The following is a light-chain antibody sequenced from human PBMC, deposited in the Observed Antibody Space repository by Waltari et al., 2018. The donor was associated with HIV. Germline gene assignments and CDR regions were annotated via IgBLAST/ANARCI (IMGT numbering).Light chain of an antibody. CDR2: NTD. J-gene: IGLJ3*02. CDR1: PGTFISLNY. CDR3: VIYYGGSWV. V-gene: IGLV7-43*01. Sequence: QTVVTQEPSLTVSPGGTVTPPCPSSPGTFISLNYPSWFQHTPGQAPRSLISNTDNSHSWTPDRFSGSLPGGKAALTLSGVQPEDEADYYCVIYYGGSWVFGGGTRLTVL.